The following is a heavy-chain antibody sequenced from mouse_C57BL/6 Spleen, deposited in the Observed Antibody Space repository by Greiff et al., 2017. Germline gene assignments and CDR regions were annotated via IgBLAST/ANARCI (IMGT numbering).Heavy chain of an antibody. V-gene: IGHV1-77*01. J-gene: IGHJ1*03. D-gene: IGHD1-1*01. CDR3: ARKYGSSYGYFDV. Sequence: QVQLQPSGAELVKPGASVKISCKASGYTFTAYYINWVKQRPGQGLEWIGKFGPGSGSTYYNEKFKGKATLTADKSASTVYLQLSSLTSEDSSVYFYARKYGSSYGYFDVWGTGTTVTVSS. CDR2: FGPGSGST. CDR1: GYTFTAYY.